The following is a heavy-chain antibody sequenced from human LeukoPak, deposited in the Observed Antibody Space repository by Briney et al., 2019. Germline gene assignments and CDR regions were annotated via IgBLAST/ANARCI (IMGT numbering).Heavy chain of an antibody. CDR2: IYYSGST. V-gene: IGHV4-31*03. CDR3: ARDTCGGDCYSNYYYSMDV. J-gene: IGHJ6*02. D-gene: IGHD2-21*02. CDR1: GDSISSYY. Sequence: SETLSLTCTVSGDSISSYYWSWIRQHPGKGLEWIGYIYYSGSTYYNPSLKSRVTISVDTSKNQFSLKLSSVTAADTAVYYCARDTCGGDCYSNYYYSMDVWGQGTTVTVSS.